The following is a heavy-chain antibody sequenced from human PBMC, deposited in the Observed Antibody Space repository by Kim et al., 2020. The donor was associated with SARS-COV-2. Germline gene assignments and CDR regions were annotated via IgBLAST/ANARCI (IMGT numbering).Heavy chain of an antibody. J-gene: IGHJ4*02. Sequence: GTTINYADSVKGRFTISRDNAKNTLYLQMNRLRAEDTAVYYCGRSNGWVDYWGQGTLVTVSS. V-gene: IGHV3-74*01. CDR3: GRSNGWVDY. D-gene: IGHD5-18*01. CDR2: GTTI.